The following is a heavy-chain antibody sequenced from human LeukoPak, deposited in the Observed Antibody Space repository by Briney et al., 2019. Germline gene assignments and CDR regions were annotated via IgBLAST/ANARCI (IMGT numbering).Heavy chain of an antibody. CDR2: IYYSGST. D-gene: IGHD3-22*01. V-gene: IGHV4-59*13. CDR3: ARGGYYYDSSSLVDY. J-gene: IGHJ4*02. Sequence: PSETLSLTCTVSGGSISSYYWSWIRQPPGKGLEWIGNIYYSGSTNYNPSLKSRVTISVDTSKNQFSLKLSSVTAADTAVYYCARGGYYYDSSSLVDYWGQGTLVTVSS. CDR1: GGSISSYY.